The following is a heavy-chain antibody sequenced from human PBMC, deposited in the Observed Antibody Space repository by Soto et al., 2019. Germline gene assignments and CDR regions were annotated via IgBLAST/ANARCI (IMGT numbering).Heavy chain of an antibody. J-gene: IGHJ4*02. CDR2: ISYDGSNK. CDR3: AKDVMGATLPDFDY. D-gene: IGHD1-26*01. V-gene: IGHV3-30*18. CDR1: GFTFSSYG. Sequence: PGGSLRLSCAASGFTFSSYGMHWVRQAPGKGLEWVAVISYDGSNKYYADSVKGRFTISRDNSKNTLYLQMNSLRAEDTAVYYCAKDVMGATLPDFDYWGQGTLVTVSS.